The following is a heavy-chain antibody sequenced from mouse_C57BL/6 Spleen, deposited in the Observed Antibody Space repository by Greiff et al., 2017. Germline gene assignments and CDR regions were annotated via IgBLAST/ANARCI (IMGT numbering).Heavy chain of an antibody. CDR1: GYTFTSYW. V-gene: IGHV1-53*01. CDR3: AGLEYYYGSSPFNY. D-gene: IGHD1-1*01. CDR2: INPSNGGT. Sequence: QVQLQQSGPELVKPGASVKLSCKASGYTFTSYWMHWVKQRPGQGLEWIGNINPSNGGTNYNAKFKSKATLTVDTSSSTAYMQLSSLTSEDSAVYKCAGLEYYYGSSPFNYWGQGTTLTVSS. J-gene: IGHJ2*01.